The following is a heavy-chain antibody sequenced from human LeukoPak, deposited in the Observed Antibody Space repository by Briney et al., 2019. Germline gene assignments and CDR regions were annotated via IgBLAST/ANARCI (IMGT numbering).Heavy chain of an antibody. D-gene: IGHD2-2*01. CDR2: MSCDGSNK. V-gene: IGHV3-30*04. Sequence: GGSLRLSCAASGFTFSSYAMHWVRQAPGRGLEWVGVMSCDGSNKYYADSVKGRFTFSRDNSTNTLYLQMNSLRAEDTAVYYCAREDCSSTSCYRDGMDVWGKGTTVTVSS. CDR1: GFTFSSYA. J-gene: IGHJ6*04. CDR3: AREDCSSTSCYRDGMDV.